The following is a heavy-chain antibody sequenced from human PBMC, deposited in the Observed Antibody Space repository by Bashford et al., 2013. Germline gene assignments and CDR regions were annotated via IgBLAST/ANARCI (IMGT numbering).Heavy chain of an antibody. D-gene: IGHD6-13*01. CDR2: ISYDGSNK. Sequence: VRQXPGKGLAWVAVISYDGSNKYYADSVKGRFTISRDNSKNTLYLQMNSLRAEDTAVYYCARVRGTSWYDYWGQGTLVTVSS. V-gene: IGHV3-30*04. CDR3: ARVRGTSWYDY. J-gene: IGHJ4*02.